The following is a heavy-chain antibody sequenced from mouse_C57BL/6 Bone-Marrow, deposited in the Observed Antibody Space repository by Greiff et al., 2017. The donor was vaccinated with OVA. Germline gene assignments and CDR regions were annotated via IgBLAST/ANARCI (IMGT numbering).Heavy chain of an antibody. J-gene: IGHJ3*01. CDR1: GFTFSSYG. D-gene: IGHD1-1*01. CDR2: ISSGGSYT. V-gene: IGHV5-6*01. CDR3: ARPFYYYGSSPWFAY. Sequence: EVHLVESGGDLVKPGGSLTLSCAASGFTFSSYGMSWVRQTPDKRLEWVATISSGGSYTYYPDSVKGRFTISRDNAKNTLYLQMSSLKSEDTAMYYCARPFYYYGSSPWFAYWGQGTLVTVSA.